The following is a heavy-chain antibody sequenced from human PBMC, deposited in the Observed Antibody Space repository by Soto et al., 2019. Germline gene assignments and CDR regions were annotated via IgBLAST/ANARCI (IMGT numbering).Heavy chain of an antibody. J-gene: IGHJ4*02. CDR1: GFTVDDYA. Sequence: LRLSCVASGFTVDDYAMHWVRQAPGKGLEWVSGISANGDTIDYADSVKGRFTISRDNAKNSLFLQMNSLRPEDTALYYCAKDMKWGGMTTIHYFDSWGQGTQVTVSS. D-gene: IGHD4-17*01. CDR2: ISANGDTI. V-gene: IGHV3-9*01. CDR3: AKDMKWGGMTTIHYFDS.